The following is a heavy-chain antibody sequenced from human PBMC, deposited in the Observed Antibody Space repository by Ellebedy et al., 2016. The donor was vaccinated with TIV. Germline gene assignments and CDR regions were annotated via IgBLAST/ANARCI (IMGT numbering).Heavy chain of an antibody. D-gene: IGHD4-17*01. CDR3: ARRGSYGDYAVQVNSWFDR. CDR1: GFSFRNYW. V-gene: IGHV3-7*01. J-gene: IGHJ5*02. CDR2: IYQDGSDQ. Sequence: PGGSLRLSCAASGFSFRNYWMSWVRQAPGKGLEWVANIYQDGSDQYYVDSVKGRFTISRDNANKLLFLQMNSLRVEDTAVYYCARRGSYGDYAVQVNSWFDRWGQGTLVTVSS.